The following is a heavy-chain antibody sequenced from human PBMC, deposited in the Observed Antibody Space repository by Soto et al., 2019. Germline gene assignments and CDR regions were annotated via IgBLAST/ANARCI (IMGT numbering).Heavy chain of an antibody. J-gene: IGHJ4*02. CDR3: ASMGYHYGSGSYPLDY. Sequence: QVQLQESGPGLVKPSETLSLTCTVSGGSISSYYWTWIRQPPGKGLEWIGFMYNSGSTHYNPSLHSPFTLPLATSKNQFSLILRSVTAADTAVYYCASMGYHYGSGSYPLDYWGQGTLVTVSS. V-gene: IGHV4-59*08. D-gene: IGHD3-10*01. CDR1: GGSISSYY. CDR2: MYNSGST.